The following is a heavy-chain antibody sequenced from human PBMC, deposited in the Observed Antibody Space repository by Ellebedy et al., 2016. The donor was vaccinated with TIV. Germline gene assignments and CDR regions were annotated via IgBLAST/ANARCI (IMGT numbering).Heavy chain of an antibody. CDR1: GYTFTSYG. Sequence: AASVKVSCKASGYTFTSYGISWVRQAPGQGLEWMGWISAYNGNTNYAQKVQGRVTMTTDTSTSTAYMELRSLRSDDTAVYFCARDGMRGTWSYYYGMDVWGQGTTVTVSS. V-gene: IGHV1-18*01. CDR3: ARDGMRGTWSYYYGMDV. D-gene: IGHD1-1*01. J-gene: IGHJ6*02. CDR2: ISAYNGNT.